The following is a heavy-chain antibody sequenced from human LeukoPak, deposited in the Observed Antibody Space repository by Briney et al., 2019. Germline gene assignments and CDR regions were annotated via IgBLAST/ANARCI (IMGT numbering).Heavy chain of an antibody. CDR2: ISSSSSTI. V-gene: IGHV3-48*04. J-gene: IGHJ4*02. CDR1: GFTFSSYS. CDR3: ARRITGSGY. Sequence: GGSLRLSCAASGFTFSSYSMNWVRQAPGKGLEWVSYISSSSSTIYYADSVKGRFTISRDNAKNSLCLQMNSLRAEDTAVYYCARRITGSGYWGQGTLVTVSS. D-gene: IGHD1-20*01.